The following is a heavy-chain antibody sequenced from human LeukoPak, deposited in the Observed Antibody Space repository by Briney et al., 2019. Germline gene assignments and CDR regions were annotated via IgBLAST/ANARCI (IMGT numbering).Heavy chain of an antibody. CDR2: ISAYNGNT. J-gene: IGHJ4*02. V-gene: IGHV1-18*01. Sequence: ASVKVSCKASGYTFTSYGISWVRQAPGQGLEWMGWISAYNGNTNYAQKLQGRVTMTTDTSTSTAYMELRSLRSDDTAVYYCARGGHRYCSSTSCSLGYWGQGTLVTVSS. CDR1: GYTFTSYG. D-gene: IGHD2-2*01. CDR3: ARGGHRYCSSTSCSLGY.